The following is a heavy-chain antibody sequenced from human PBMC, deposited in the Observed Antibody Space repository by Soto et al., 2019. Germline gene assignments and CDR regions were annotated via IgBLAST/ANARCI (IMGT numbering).Heavy chain of an antibody. V-gene: IGHV1-69*12. CDR2: IIPIFGTA. D-gene: IGHD6-19*01. Sequence: QVQLVQSGAEVKKPGSSVKVSCKASGGTFSSYAISWVRQAPGQGLEWMGGIIPIFGTANYAQKFQGRVTITADESTSTAYMELSSLRPEDTAVYYCARVVSSSSQWRTHFAYWGQGTLVTVSS. CDR3: ARVVSSSSQWRTHFAY. J-gene: IGHJ4*02. CDR1: GGTFSSYA.